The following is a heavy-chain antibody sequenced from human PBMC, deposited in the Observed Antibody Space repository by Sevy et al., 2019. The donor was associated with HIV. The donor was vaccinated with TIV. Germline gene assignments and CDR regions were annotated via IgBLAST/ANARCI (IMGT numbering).Heavy chain of an antibody. CDR3: AREPYFFDKSGYYWDY. Sequence: SETLSLTCAVSGVSVRSDTYYWSWIRQPPGKGLEWIGYIYHTGSTNYSPSFKSRVTISIDTSKNLFSLRLFSVAAADTAVYFCAREPYFFDKSGYYWDYWGQGTLVTVSS. D-gene: IGHD3-22*01. J-gene: IGHJ4*02. CDR2: IYHTGST. CDR1: GVSVRSDTYY. V-gene: IGHV4-61*01.